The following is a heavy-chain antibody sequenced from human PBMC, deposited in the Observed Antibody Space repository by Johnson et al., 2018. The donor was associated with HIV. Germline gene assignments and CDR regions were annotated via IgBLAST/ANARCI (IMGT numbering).Heavy chain of an antibody. CDR3: ARRDSGSLSFDL. J-gene: IGHJ3*01. D-gene: IGHD1-26*01. V-gene: IGHV3-20*04. Sequence: VQLVESGGGVVQPGASLRLSCEGFGFIFDDYGLNWVRQGPGKGLEWVSGINWNGGNTGYADSVKGRCTISRDNDKSSVYMQMNNLRAEDTAFYYCARRDSGSLSFDLWGQGTMVTVSS. CDR2: INWNGGNT. CDR1: GFIFDDYG.